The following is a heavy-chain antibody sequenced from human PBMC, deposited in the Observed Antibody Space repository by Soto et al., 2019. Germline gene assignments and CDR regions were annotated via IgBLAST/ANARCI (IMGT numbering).Heavy chain of an antibody. J-gene: IGHJ6*02. CDR2: IIPIFGTA. D-gene: IGHD6-13*01. V-gene: IGHV1-69*01. CDR3: AKVWYGRAMGYYCGMDV. Sequence: QVQLEQSGGEVKKPGSSVKVSCKASGVTFSKFIMTWVRQAPGLGLEWVGGIIPIFGTANYAQKFQGRVTMTADETTSASSLKVSYLGSDNPAVYYCAKVWYGRAMGYYCGMDVWGQGTVVTVSS. CDR1: GVTFSKFI.